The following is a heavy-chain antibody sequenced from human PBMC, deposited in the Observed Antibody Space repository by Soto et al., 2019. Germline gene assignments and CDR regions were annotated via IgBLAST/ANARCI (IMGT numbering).Heavy chain of an antibody. CDR1: GGSISSYY. Sequence: PSETLSLTCTVSGGSISSYYWSWIRQPPGKGLEWIGYIYYSGSTNYNPSLKSRVTISVDTSKNQFSLKLSSVTAADTAVYYCARGMVRGVISYYYYGMDVWGQGTTVTVSS. V-gene: IGHV4-59*01. D-gene: IGHD3-10*01. CDR3: ARGMVRGVISYYYYGMDV. J-gene: IGHJ6*02. CDR2: IYYSGST.